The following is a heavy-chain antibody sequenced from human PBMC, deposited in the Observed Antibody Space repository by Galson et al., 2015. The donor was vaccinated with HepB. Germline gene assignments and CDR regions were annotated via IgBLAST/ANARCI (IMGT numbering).Heavy chain of an antibody. J-gene: IGHJ4*02. CDR1: VYTFSSCG. CDR3: ARVGHEGRIAVTIFDY. V-gene: IGHV1-18*04. D-gene: IGHD6-19*01. Sequence: SVKVSCKASVYTFSSCGITWVRQAPGQGLEWMGWISAYNGNTNYAQKLQGRVTMTTDTSTSTAYMELRSLRSDDTAVYYCARVGHEGRIAVTIFDYWGQGTLVTVSS. CDR2: ISAYNGNT.